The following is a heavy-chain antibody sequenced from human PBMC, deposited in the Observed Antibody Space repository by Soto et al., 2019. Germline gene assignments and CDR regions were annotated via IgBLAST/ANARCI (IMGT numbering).Heavy chain of an antibody. Sequence: LRLSCAASGFTFSSYSMNWVRQAPGKGLEWVSAISVSGGSTYYADSVKGRFTISRDYSKNTLYLQMNSLRSEDTAVYYCAKGLSWDYGPFDYWGQGTLVTVSS. CDR1: GFTFSSYS. CDR2: ISVSGGST. J-gene: IGHJ4*02. D-gene: IGHD4-17*01. CDR3: AKGLSWDYGPFDY. V-gene: IGHV3-23*01.